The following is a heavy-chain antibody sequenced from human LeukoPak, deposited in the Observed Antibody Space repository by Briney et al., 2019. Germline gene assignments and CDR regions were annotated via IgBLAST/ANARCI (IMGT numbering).Heavy chain of an antibody. D-gene: IGHD2-2*01. V-gene: IGHV1-2*02. Sequence: GASVKVSCKASGYTFTGYHMHWVRQAPGQGLEWMGWINPNSGGTNYAQKFQGRVTMTRDTSISTAYMELSRLRSDDTAVYYCARWGLGYCSSTSCYDVVDYWGQGTLVTVSS. CDR1: GYTFTGYH. CDR3: ARWGLGYCSSTSCYDVVDY. CDR2: INPNSGGT. J-gene: IGHJ4*02.